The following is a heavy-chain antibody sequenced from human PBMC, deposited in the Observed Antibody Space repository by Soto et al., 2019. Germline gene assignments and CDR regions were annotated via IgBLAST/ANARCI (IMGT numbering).Heavy chain of an antibody. CDR1: GYTFTSYG. CDR2: ISAYNGNT. D-gene: IGHD4-17*01. V-gene: IGHV1-18*01. J-gene: IGHJ3*02. Sequence: QVQLVQSGAEVKKPGASVKVSCKASGYTFTSYGISWVRQAPGQGLERMGWISAYNGNTNYAQKLQGRVTMTTDPSTRTAYMELRSLRSYYTAGYYCAGLGGGGDYVLDAFDIWGQGTMVTVSS. CDR3: AGLGGGGDYVLDAFDI.